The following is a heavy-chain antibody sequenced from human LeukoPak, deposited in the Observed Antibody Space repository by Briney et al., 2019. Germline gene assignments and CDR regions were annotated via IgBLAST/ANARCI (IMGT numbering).Heavy chain of an antibody. CDR2: IHYSGNT. Sequence: SETLSLTCIVSSGSINTYYWSWFRQPPGKGLEWIGYIHYSGNTNYNPSLRSRVTISLDTSKNQFSLNLNSVTAADTAVYYCAGTTGWLHFAYWGQGALVTVSS. V-gene: IGHV4-59*01. D-gene: IGHD6-19*01. CDR1: SGSINTYY. CDR3: AGTTGWLHFAY. J-gene: IGHJ4*02.